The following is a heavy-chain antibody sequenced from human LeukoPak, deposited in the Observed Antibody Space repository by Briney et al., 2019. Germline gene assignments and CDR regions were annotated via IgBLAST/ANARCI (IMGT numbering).Heavy chain of an antibody. D-gene: IGHD3-10*01. J-gene: IGHJ6*02. CDR1: GGSFSGYY. CDR3: ARGPPLDGVRGVRKRRDWHYGMDV. V-gene: IGHV4-34*01. Sequence: PSGTLSLTCAVYGGSFSGYYWSWIRQPPGKGLEWIGEINHSGSTNYNPSLKSRVTISVDTSKNQFSLKLSSVTAADTAVYYCARGPPLDGVRGVRKRRDWHYGMDVWGQGTTVTVSS. CDR2: INHSGST.